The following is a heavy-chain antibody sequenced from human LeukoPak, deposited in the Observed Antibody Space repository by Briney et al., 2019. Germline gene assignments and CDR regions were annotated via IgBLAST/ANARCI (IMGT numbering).Heavy chain of an antibody. CDR3: ARDSMDTAMAKSCYFDY. V-gene: IGHV1-46*01. Sequence: GASVKVSCKASGYTFTSYYMHWVRQAPGQGLEWMGIFNPSGGSTSYAQKFQGRVTMTRDTSTSTVYMELSSLRSEDTAVYYCARDSMDTAMAKSCYFDYWGQGTLVTVSS. CDR2: FNPSGGST. D-gene: IGHD5-18*01. CDR1: GYTFTSYY. J-gene: IGHJ4*02.